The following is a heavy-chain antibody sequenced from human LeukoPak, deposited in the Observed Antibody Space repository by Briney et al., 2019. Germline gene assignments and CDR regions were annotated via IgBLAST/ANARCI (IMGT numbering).Heavy chain of an antibody. J-gene: IGHJ6*03. CDR1: GGSISSYY. CDR2: IFYSGST. Sequence: PSETLSLTCTVSGGSISSYYWSWIRQPPGKGLEWIGYIFYSGSTNYNPSLKSRVTISVDTSKNQFSLKLSSVTAADTAVYYCASLNRYYYYMDVWGKGTTVTVSS. CDR3: ASLNRYYYYMDV. V-gene: IGHV4-59*01.